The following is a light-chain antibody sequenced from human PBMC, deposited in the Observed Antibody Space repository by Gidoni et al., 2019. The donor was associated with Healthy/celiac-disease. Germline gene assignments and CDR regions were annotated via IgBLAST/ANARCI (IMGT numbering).Light chain of an antibody. Sequence: EIVMTQSPATLSVSPGERATLSFRASQSVSSNLAWYQQKPGQAPRRLIYGASTRATGIPARFSGSGSGTEFTLTISSLQSEDFAVYYCQQYNNWPRTFGQGTKVEIK. CDR3: QQYNNWPRT. V-gene: IGKV3-15*01. CDR1: QSVSSN. CDR2: GAS. J-gene: IGKJ1*01.